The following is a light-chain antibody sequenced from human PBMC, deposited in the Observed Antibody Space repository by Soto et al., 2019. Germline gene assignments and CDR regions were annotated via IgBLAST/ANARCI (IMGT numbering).Light chain of an antibody. V-gene: IGLV1-40*01. J-gene: IGLJ1*01. CDR2: RNS. Sequence: QSVLTQPPSMYGAPGQRVTISCTGSSSNIGAGFDVHWYQHLPGTAPKVLIYRNSNRPSGVPDRFSGSKSGTSASLAITGLQAEDEADYYCHSYDNSLSTYVFGTGTKVTVL. CDR3: HSYDNSLSTYV. CDR1: SSNIGAGFD.